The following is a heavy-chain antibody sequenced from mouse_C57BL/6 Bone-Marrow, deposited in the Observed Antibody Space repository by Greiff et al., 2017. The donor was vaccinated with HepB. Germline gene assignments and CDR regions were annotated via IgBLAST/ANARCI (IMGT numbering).Heavy chain of an antibody. CDR2: ISSGGDYI. CDR1: GFTFSSYA. D-gene: IGHD4-1*01. CDR3: TRGATGTNFDY. Sequence: EVQRVESGEGLVKPGGSLKLSCAASGFTFSSYAMSWVRQTPEKRLEWVAYISSGGDYIYYADTVKGRFTISRDNARNTLYLQMSSLKSEDTAMYYCTRGATGTNFDYWGQGTTLTVSS. V-gene: IGHV5-9-1*02. J-gene: IGHJ2*01.